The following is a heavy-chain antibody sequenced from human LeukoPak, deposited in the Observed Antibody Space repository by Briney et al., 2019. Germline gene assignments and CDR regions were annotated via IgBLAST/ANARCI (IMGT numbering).Heavy chain of an antibody. J-gene: IGHJ4*02. CDR3: AKGYGFDSSGSEHYFEN. D-gene: IGHD3-22*01. CDR1: GFTFSNYG. CDR2: ISYDGSNK. Sequence: GGSLRLSCAASGFTFSNYGIHWVRQAPGKGLEWVAVISYDGSNKYCAESVKGRFTISRDNSKNTLSLQMNSLRAEDTAVYYCAKGYGFDSSGSEHYFENWGQGILVTVSS. V-gene: IGHV3-30*18.